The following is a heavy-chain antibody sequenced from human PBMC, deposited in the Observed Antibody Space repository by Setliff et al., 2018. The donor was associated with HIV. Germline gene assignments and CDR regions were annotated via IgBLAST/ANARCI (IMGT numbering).Heavy chain of an antibody. J-gene: IGHJ1*01. CDR1: GDSLSSDYYY. Sequence: PSETLSLTCTVSGDSLSSDYYYWSWIRQHPGKGLEWIGYVYYTGTSYFNPSLKSRITISVDTSKNHFSLKLGFVTAADTAVYYCARGESTTWDLAEYFQHWGHGTLVTVSS. CDR2: VYYTGTS. D-gene: IGHD2-2*01. V-gene: IGHV4-31*03. CDR3: ARGESTTWDLAEYFQH.